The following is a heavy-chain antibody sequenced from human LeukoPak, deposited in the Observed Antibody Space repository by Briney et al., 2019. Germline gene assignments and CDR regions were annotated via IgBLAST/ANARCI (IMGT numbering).Heavy chain of an antibody. CDR1: GYSLSSGFF. CDR3: ATRIAVAGKGRFDY. D-gene: IGHD6-19*01. CDR2: FSHRGGS. Sequence: SETLSLTCTVSGYSLSSGFFCDWIRQSPGKGLEWIGSFSHRGGSYHNPSLKSRVTISVDTSKNQFSLKLSSVTAADTAVYYCATRIAVAGKGRFDYWGQGTLVTVSS. J-gene: IGHJ4*02. V-gene: IGHV4-38-2*02.